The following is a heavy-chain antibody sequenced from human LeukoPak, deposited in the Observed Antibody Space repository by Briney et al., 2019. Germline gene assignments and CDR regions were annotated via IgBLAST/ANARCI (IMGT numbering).Heavy chain of an antibody. D-gene: IGHD1-14*01. CDR1: GGSISSYY. V-gene: IGHV4-59*01. CDR2: IYYSGNT. J-gene: IGHJ4*02. Sequence: SETLSLTCTVSGGSISSYYWSWIRQPPGKGLEWIGYIYYSGNTNYNPSLKSRVTISVDTSKNQFSLRLTSVTAADTAVYYCVRTNPWDLTYYFDYWGQGTLVTVSS. CDR3: VRTNPWDLTYYFDY.